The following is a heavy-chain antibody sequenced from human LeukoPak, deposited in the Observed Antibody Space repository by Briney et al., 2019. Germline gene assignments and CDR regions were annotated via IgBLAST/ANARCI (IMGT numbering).Heavy chain of an antibody. CDR3: ARDFHEEYCSGGSCYSGVVGWFDP. CDR1: GGSISSYY. CDR2: IYTSGST. D-gene: IGHD2-15*01. V-gene: IGHV4-4*07. Sequence: SEALSLTCTVSGGSISSYYWSRIRQPAGKGLEWIGRIYTSGSTNYNPSLKSRVTMSVDTSKNQFSLKLSSVTAADTAVYYCARDFHEEYCSGGSCYSGVVGWFDPWGQGTLVTVSS. J-gene: IGHJ5*02.